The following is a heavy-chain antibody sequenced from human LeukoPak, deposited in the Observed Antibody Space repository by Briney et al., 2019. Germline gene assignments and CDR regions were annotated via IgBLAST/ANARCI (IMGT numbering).Heavy chain of an antibody. Sequence: GASVKVSCKASGYTFTSYGISWVRQAPGQGLEWMGWISAYNGNTNYAQKVQGRVTMTTDTSRSTAYMELRSLRSDDTAVYYCAREETHHVYYGMDVWGQGTMVTVSS. V-gene: IGHV1-18*01. CDR2: ISAYNGNT. J-gene: IGHJ6*02. D-gene: IGHD1-14*01. CDR3: AREETHHVYYGMDV. CDR1: GYTFTSYG.